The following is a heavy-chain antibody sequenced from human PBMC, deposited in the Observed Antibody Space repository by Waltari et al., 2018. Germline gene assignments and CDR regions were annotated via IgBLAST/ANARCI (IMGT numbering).Heavy chain of an antibody. CDR1: GYTFTTYG. V-gene: IGHV7-4-1*02. Sequence: QVQLVQSGSELKKPGASVKVSCKASGYTFTTYGINWVRQAPGQGLEWLGWINTDSANPTYAQGFTGRLVFSLDTSVNTAFLQISSLKAEDSAIYYCARDFESRGYDIWGQGTMVTVSS. D-gene: IGHD3-22*01. J-gene: IGHJ3*02. CDR3: ARDFESRGYDI. CDR2: INTDSANP.